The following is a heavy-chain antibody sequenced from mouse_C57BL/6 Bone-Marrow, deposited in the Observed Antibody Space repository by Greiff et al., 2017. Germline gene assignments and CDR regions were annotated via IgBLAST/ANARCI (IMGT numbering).Heavy chain of an antibody. CDR3: ARRLYYGSSYWYFDV. V-gene: IGHV1-54*01. CDR1: GYAFTNYL. D-gene: IGHD1-1*01. Sequence: VQLQESGAELVRPGTSVKVSCKASGYAFTNYLIEWVKQRPGQGLEWIGVINPGSGGTNYNEKFKGKATLTADKSSSTAYMQLSSLTSEDSAVYFCARRLYYGSSYWYFDVWGTGTTVTVSS. J-gene: IGHJ1*03. CDR2: INPGSGGT.